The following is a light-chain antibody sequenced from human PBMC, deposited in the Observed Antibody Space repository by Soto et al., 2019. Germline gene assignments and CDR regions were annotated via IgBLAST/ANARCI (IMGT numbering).Light chain of an antibody. V-gene: IGKV1-12*01. CDR2: AAS. CDR1: QDIAIY. CDR3: LQANGFPLT. Sequence: IQLTQSPSSLSASVGDRVTITCRASQDIAIYLAWYQQKPGKAPELLIYAASSLQSGVPSRFSGSGSGTDFTLTINSLQPEDFATYYCLQANGFPLTFGGGTKVDIK. J-gene: IGKJ4*01.